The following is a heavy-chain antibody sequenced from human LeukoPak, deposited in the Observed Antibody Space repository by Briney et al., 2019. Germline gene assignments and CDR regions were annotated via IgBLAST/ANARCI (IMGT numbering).Heavy chain of an antibody. J-gene: IGHJ4*02. Sequence: ASVKVSCKASGYTFTGYYMHWVRQAPGQGLEWMGWINPNSGGTNYAQKFQGRVTMTRDTSISTAYMELSRLRSDDTAVYYCARDLSYYGSGSYLVDYWGQGTLVTVSS. CDR1: GYTFTGYY. D-gene: IGHD3-10*01. CDR2: INPNSGGT. CDR3: ARDLSYYGSGSYLVDY. V-gene: IGHV1-2*02.